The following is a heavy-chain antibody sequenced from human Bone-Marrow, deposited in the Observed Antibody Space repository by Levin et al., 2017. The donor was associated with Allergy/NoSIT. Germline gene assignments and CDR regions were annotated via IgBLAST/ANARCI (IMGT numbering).Heavy chain of an antibody. CDR1: GDSISRYY. J-gene: IGHJ6*02. CDR2: IYYSGST. V-gene: IGHV4-59*01. Sequence: NTGGSLRLSCTVSGDSISRYYWSWIRQPPGKGLEWIGYIYYSGSTNYNPSLKSRVTISVDTSKNQFSLDLNFVTAADTAVYYCARDAQTSPTRNYGMDVWGQGTTVTVSS. CDR3: ARDAQTSPTRNYGMDV.